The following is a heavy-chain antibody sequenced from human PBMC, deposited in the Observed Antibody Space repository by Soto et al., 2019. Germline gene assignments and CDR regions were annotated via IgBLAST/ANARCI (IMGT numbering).Heavy chain of an antibody. Sequence: SETLSLTCTVSGGSISSGDYYWSWIRQPPGKGLEWIGYIYYSGSTYYNPSLKSRVTISVDTSKNQFSLKLNSVTAADTAVYDCARDRDNVPDYWGQGTLVTVSS. J-gene: IGHJ4*02. V-gene: IGHV4-30-4*01. CDR1: GGSISSGDYY. CDR3: ARDRDNVPDY. D-gene: IGHD2-15*01. CDR2: IYYSGST.